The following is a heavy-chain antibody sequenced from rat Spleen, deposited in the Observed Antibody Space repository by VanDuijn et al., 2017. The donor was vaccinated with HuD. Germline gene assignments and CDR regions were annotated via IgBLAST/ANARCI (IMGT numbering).Heavy chain of an antibody. J-gene: IGHJ2*01. Sequence: EVQLVESGGGLVQPGRSLKLSCAASGFTYSNYVMAWVRQAPTKGLEWVASITNTGGSTYYPDSVKGRFTISRDNAKSTLYLQMNSLRSEDTATYYCTRGGPYYGYNPFDYWGQGVMVTVSS. CDR3: TRGGPYYGYNPFDY. V-gene: IGHV5-27*01. CDR1: GFTYSNYV. CDR2: ITNTGGST. D-gene: IGHD1-9*01.